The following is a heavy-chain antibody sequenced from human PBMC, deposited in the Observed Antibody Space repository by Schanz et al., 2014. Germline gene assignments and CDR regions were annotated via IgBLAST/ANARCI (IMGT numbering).Heavy chain of an antibody. CDR2: INPNNGGT. CDR3: ARELCSSTTCYVRYDP. D-gene: IGHD2-2*01. CDR1: GYSFRGYN. Sequence: QVQLVQSGAEVKKPGASVKVSCKASGYSFRGYNIHWVRQAPGQGLEWMGWINPNNGGTNYAQKCQGRVTMTRDPSISPAYMEMTRLTSDDTAVYYCARELCSSTTCYVRYDPWGQGTLVTVSS. J-gene: IGHJ5*02. V-gene: IGHV1-2*02.